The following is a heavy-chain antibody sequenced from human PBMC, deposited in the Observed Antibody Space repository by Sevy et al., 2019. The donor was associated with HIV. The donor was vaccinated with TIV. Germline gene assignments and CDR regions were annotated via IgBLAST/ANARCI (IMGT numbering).Heavy chain of an antibody. Sequence: ASVKVSCKVFGYSLSKLSMHWVRQAPGKGLEWMGSLDPGNGEITYAQTLQGRITMTEDTSTDTAFMALSSLTSEDTATYFCATVGLGYYSGASYYQGDWFDPWGQGTLVTVSS. V-gene: IGHV1-24*01. J-gene: IGHJ5*02. D-gene: IGHD2-15*01. CDR3: ATVGLGYYSGASYYQGDWFDP. CDR2: LDPGNGEI. CDR1: GYSLSKLS.